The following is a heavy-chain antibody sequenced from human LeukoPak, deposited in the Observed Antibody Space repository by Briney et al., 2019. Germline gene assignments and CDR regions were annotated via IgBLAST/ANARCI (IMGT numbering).Heavy chain of an antibody. CDR1: GLTFSSYG. V-gene: IGHV3-23*01. Sequence: GGSLRLSCEASGLTFSSYGMSWVRQAPGKGLQWVSAITGGGGTTYYADSVKGRFTISRDNSKNMLYLQMNGLRAEDTAVYYCAKMQGYFDYWGQGTLVPVSS. CDR2: ITGGGGTT. J-gene: IGHJ4*02. CDR3: AKMQGYFDY.